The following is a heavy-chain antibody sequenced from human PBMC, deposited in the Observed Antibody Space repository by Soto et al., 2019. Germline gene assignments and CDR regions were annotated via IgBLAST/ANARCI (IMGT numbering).Heavy chain of an antibody. CDR1: GYTFTSYC. CDR3: ARASPGGVAGEFDP. J-gene: IGHJ5*02. D-gene: IGHD6-19*01. CDR2: ISAYNGNT. V-gene: IGHV1-18*04. Sequence: GAEVKTPGASVKVSCKASGYTFTSYCISWVRQAPGQGLEWMGWISAYNGNTNYAQKLQGRVTMTTDTSTSTAYMELRSLRSDDTAVYYCARASPGGVAGEFDPWGQGTLVTVSS.